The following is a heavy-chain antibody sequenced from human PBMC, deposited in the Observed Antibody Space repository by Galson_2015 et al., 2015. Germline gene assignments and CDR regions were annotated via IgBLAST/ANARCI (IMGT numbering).Heavy chain of an antibody. Sequence: CAISGDSVSSNSAAWNWIRQSPSRGLEWLGRTYYRSKWYNDYAVSVKSRITINPDTSKNQFSLQLNSVTPEDTAVYCCARAALIIAAAGIIHYYGMDVWGQGTTVTVSS. CDR2: TYYRSKWYN. CDR1: GDSVSSNSAA. D-gene: IGHD6-13*01. CDR3: ARAALIIAAAGIIHYYGMDV. V-gene: IGHV6-1*01. J-gene: IGHJ6*02.